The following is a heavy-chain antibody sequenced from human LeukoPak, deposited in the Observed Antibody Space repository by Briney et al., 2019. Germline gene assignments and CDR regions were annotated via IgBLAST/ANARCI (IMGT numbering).Heavy chain of an antibody. CDR3: ARDRYCSSTSCYTGDWFDP. CDR2: INWNGGST. Sequence: PEGSLRLSCAASGFTFDDYGMSWVRQAPGKGLEWVSGINWNGGSTGYADSVKGRFTISRDNAKNSLYLQMNSLRAEDTALYYCARDRYCSSTSCYTGDWFDPWGQGTLVTVSS. CDR1: GFTFDDYG. J-gene: IGHJ5*02. V-gene: IGHV3-20*04. D-gene: IGHD2-2*02.